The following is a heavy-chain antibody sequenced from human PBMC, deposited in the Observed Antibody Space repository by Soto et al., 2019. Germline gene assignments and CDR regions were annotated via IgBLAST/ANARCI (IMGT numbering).Heavy chain of an antibody. CDR3: ARDGATYYGVARFVRKDYFNL. J-gene: IGHJ4*02. Sequence: QEQLVESGGGVVQPGRSLRLSCAASGFTFSNYAMYWVRQAPGKGLGWVALLSSDGSNKYYEDSVKGRFTISRDNSKNPVFLQLDSLRAEDTALYYCARDGATYYGVARFVRKDYFNLWGQETLVTVSS. CDR1: GFTFSNYA. V-gene: IGHV3-30-3*01. D-gene: IGHD4-17*01. CDR2: LSSDGSNK.